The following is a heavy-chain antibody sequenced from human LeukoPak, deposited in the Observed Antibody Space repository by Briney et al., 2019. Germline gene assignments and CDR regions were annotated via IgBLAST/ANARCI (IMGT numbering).Heavy chain of an antibody. Sequence: GGSLRLSCAASGFTFSSYSMNWVRQAPGKGLEWVSYISSSSSTIYYADSVKGRFTISRDNAKNSLYLQMNSLRAEDTAVYYCARVVVGATTLVPYYYYMDVWGKGTTVTVSS. V-gene: IGHV3-48*01. D-gene: IGHD1-26*01. J-gene: IGHJ6*03. CDR3: ARVVVGATTLVPYYYYMDV. CDR2: ISSSSSTI. CDR1: GFTFSSYS.